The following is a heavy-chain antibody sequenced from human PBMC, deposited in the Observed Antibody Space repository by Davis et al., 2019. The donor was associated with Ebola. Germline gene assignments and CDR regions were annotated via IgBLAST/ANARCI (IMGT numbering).Heavy chain of an antibody. J-gene: IGHJ4*02. Sequence: SETLSLTCTVSGGSISSYCWSWIRQPPGKGLEWIGYIYYSGSTNYNPSLKSRVTISVDTSKNQFSLKLSSVTAADTAVYYCARGRSIAAAWGQGTLVTASS. CDR2: IYYSGST. CDR1: GGSISSYC. D-gene: IGHD6-13*01. V-gene: IGHV4-59*01. CDR3: ARGRSIAAA.